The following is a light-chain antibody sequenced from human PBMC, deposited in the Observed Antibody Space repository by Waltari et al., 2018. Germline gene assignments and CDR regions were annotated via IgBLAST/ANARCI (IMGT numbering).Light chain of an antibody. J-gene: IGLJ3*02. CDR2: SNN. CDR1: SSNIGTTT. CDR3: AAWDDSLNGWV. V-gene: IGLV1-44*01. Sequence: QSVLPQPPSASGTPAQSVTISCSGTSSNIGTTTLNWYQQLPRTAPKLLIYSNNQRPSGVPDRFSGSKSGTSASLAISGLQSEDEADYYCAAWDDSLNGWVFGGGTKLTVL.